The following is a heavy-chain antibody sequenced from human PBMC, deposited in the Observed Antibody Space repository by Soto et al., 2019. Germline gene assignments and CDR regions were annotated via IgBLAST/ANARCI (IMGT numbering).Heavy chain of an antibody. CDR2: ISNSGSTK. J-gene: IGHJ3*02. Sequence: GGSLRLSCAASGFTFSDYYMSWIRQAPGKGLEWVSYISNSGSTKFYADSVTGRFTISRDNAKNSLHLQMNSLRVDDTAVYFCAKDKRVTPAADAFDIRGQGTMVTVSS. CDR1: GFTFSDYY. D-gene: IGHD5-18*01. CDR3: AKDKRVTPAADAFDI. V-gene: IGHV3-11*01.